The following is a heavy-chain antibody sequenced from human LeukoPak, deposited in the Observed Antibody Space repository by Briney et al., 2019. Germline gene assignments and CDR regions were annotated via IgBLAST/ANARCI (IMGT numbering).Heavy chain of an antibody. V-gene: IGHV4-39*07. D-gene: IGHD3-3*01. Sequence: SETLSLTCTVSGGSISSYYWSWIRQPPGKGLEWIGSIYYSGSTYYNPSLKSRVTISVDTSKNQFSLKLSSVTAADTAVYYCARVQYYDFWSGYRPEFDYWGQGTLVTVSS. CDR2: IYYSGST. J-gene: IGHJ4*02. CDR3: ARVQYYDFWSGYRPEFDY. CDR1: GGSISSYY.